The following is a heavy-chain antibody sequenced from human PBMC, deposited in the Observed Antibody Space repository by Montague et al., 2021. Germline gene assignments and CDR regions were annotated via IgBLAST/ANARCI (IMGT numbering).Heavy chain of an antibody. Sequence: SLRLSCAASGFTFSSYAMSWVRQAPGKGLEWFSAISGSGGSTYYADSVKGRFTISRDNSKNTLYLQMNSLRAEDTAVYYCANRPDITVVTLGGQGTLVTVSS. CDR2: ISGSGGST. CDR3: ANRPDITVVTL. J-gene: IGHJ4*02. CDR1: GFTFSSYA. V-gene: IGHV3-23*01. D-gene: IGHD4-23*01.